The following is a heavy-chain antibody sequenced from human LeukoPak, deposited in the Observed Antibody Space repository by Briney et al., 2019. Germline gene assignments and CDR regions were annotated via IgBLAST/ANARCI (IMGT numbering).Heavy chain of an antibody. CDR2: IYNSVST. CDR1: ADSLTGYY. V-gene: IGHV4-59*08. J-gene: IGHJ3*02. CDR3: ARHEPSAVIFSEDAFDI. D-gene: IGHD2/OR15-2a*01. Sequence: PSETLSLTCSVSADSLTGYYWSWLRQSPVKGLEWIGYIYNSVSTNYAPSLRSRVTISAHASKSEFSLKMTAVTAADTAVYYCARHEPSAVIFSEDAFDIWGLGTTVTVSS.